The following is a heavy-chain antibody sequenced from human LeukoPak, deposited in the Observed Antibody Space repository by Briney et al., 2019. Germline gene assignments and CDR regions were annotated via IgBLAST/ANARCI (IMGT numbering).Heavy chain of an antibody. CDR2: ISYDGSNK. J-gene: IGHJ4*02. CDR3: AKEFNRGLPDY. Sequence: PGGSLRLSCAASGFTFSSYAMHWVRQAPGKGLEWVAVISYDGSNKYYADSVKGRFTISRDNSKNTLYLQMSSLRAEDTAVYYCAKEFNRGLPDYWGQGTLVTVSS. D-gene: IGHD2-21*01. V-gene: IGHV3-30-3*01. CDR1: GFTFSSYA.